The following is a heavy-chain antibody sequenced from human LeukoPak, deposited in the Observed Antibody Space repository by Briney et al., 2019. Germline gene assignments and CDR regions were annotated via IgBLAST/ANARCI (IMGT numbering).Heavy chain of an antibody. J-gene: IGHJ4*02. D-gene: IGHD3-16*01. Sequence: SETLSLTCIVSGGSISSYYWSWIRQPPGKGLDWIAPIHYSGSTNYNPSLKSRVTTSVDTSKNQISLKLSSVTAADTAVYYCATITLRGPMDYWGQGTLVTVSS. CDR3: ATITLRGPMDY. CDR2: IHYSGST. CDR1: GGSISSYY. V-gene: IGHV4-59*01.